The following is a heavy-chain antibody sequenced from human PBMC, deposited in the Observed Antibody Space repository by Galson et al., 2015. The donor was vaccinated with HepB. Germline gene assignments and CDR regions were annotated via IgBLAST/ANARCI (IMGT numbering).Heavy chain of an antibody. CDR1: GYTFTSYR. D-gene: IGHD5-24*01. CDR2: VSPNSGNT. CDR3: ARVSSHSDFLSANYPSAAYYYMDV. V-gene: IGHV1-8*01. Sequence: SVKVSCKASGYTFTSYRINWVRQATGQGLEWMGWVSPNSGNTGYSQRFQGRVILTRDTPTRTAYMELSGLRSEDTAVYYCARVSSHSDFLSANYPSAAYYYMDVWGTGTTVTVSS. J-gene: IGHJ6*03.